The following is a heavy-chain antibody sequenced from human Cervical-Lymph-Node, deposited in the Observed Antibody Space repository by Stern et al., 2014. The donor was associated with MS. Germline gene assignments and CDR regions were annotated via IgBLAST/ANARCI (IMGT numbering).Heavy chain of an antibody. CDR3: ARDTMPPGLDY. V-gene: IGHV1-46*01. Sequence: QVQLVQSGAEVKKPGASVKVSCTASGYMFTSYYMHWVRQAPGQGLEWMGIINPSGGNTSYAQKFQGRVTMTRDTSTSTVYLELSSLRSEDTAVYYCARDTMPPGLDYWGQGTLVAVSS. J-gene: IGHJ4*02. D-gene: IGHD2-2*01. CDR1: GYMFTSYY. CDR2: INPSGGNT.